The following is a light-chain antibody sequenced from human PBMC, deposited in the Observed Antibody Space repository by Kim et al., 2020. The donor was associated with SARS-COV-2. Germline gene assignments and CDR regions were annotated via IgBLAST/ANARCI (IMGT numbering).Light chain of an antibody. V-gene: IGKV1-NL1*01. CDR1: QPIINS. J-gene: IGKJ1*01. CDR2: AAS. Sequence: DIQMTQSPSSLSASVGDRVTITCRASQPIINSLVWYQWKPGKAPILLLYAASRLESGVPSRFSGSGSGTDYTLTIGSLQPEDFATYYCQHYYGSPPWTFGQGTKVDIK. CDR3: QHYYGSPPWT.